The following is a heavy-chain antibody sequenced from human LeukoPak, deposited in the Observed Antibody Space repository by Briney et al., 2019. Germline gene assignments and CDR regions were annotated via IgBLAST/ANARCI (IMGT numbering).Heavy chain of an antibody. V-gene: IGHV4-59*12. Sequence: SETLSLTCTVSGGAIRGYYWNWIRQPPGKGLEWIGHIHYSGSTNYNPSLRSRVTILVDTSKNQFSLELTSVTAADTAVYYCARLGFCSGGRCLNDYWGQGTLVTVSS. CDR3: ARLGFCSGGRCLNDY. CDR1: GGAIRGYY. CDR2: IHYSGST. J-gene: IGHJ4*02. D-gene: IGHD2-15*01.